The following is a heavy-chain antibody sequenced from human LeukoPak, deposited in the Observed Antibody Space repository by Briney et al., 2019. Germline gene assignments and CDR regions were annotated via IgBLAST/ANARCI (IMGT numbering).Heavy chain of an antibody. Sequence: GGSLRLSCAASGFTVSSNYMSWVRQAPGKGLERVSAISGSGGNTYYADSVKGRFTISRDNSKNTLYLQMNSLRAEDTAVYYCAKDGVAYCGGDCYSGYFDYWRQDPWSPSPQ. CDR3: AKDGVAYCGGDCYSGYFDY. CDR1: GFTVSSNY. V-gene: IGHV3-23*01. D-gene: IGHD2-21*02. CDR2: ISGSGGNT. J-gene: IGHJ4*01.